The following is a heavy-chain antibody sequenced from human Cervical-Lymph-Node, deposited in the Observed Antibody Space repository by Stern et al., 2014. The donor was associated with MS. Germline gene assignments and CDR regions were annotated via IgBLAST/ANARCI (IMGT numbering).Heavy chain of an antibody. D-gene: IGHD1-7*01. J-gene: IGHJ6*02. CDR3: VKDISGTPFYYGMDV. CDR1: GFTFDDYA. V-gene: IGHV3-9*01. CDR2: IPWNSGII. Sequence: EVQLEESGGGLVQPGRSLRLSCAASGFTFDDYAMHWVRQAPGKGLEWVSSIPWNSGIIGYADSVKGRFTISRDNAKNSLYLQMNSLRPEDAALYYCVKDISGTPFYYGMDVWGQGTTVTVSS.